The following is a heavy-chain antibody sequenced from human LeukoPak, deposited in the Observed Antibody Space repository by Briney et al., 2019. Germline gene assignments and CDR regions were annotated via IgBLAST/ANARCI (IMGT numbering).Heavy chain of an antibody. CDR3: ARGSYITSTDY. D-gene: IGHD2-2*02. V-gene: IGHV1-2*02. CDR2: IIPNSGDT. Sequence: EASVKVSCKTFRYTFTDYYIHWVRQAPGQGLEWMGWIIPNSGDTNYAQKFQGRVTMTRDTSISTAYMELSRLRSDDTAAYYCARGSYITSTDYWGQGTLVTVSS. CDR1: RYTFTDYY. J-gene: IGHJ4*02.